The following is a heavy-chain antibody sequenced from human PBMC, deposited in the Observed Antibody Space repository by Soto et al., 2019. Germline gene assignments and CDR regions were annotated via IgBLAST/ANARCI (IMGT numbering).Heavy chain of an antibody. CDR2: IWNDGSHA. V-gene: IGHV3-33*01. J-gene: IGHJ4*01. Sequence: PGGSLRLSCEGSGFPFRSYGIQWVRQAPGKGLEWLGLIWNDGSHAYYADSVKGRFTISRDNSKNTVFLQVSNLRAEDTAVYFCARDQTDSGGYSDSWGHGTLVTVSS. CDR3: ARDQTDSGGYSDS. D-gene: IGHD2-15*01. CDR1: GFPFRSYG.